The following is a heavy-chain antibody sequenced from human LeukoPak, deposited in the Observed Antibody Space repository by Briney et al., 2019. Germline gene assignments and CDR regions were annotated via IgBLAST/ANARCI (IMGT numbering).Heavy chain of an antibody. Sequence: SQTLSLTCAISGDSVSSNSATWNWIRQSPSRGLEWLGRTYYRSKWHNDYAVSVKSRITFTPDTSKNQFSLQLNSVITEDTAVYYCVRVIATTGYFDYCGQGTLVTVSS. CDR1: GDSVSSNSAT. D-gene: IGHD6-13*01. CDR2: TYYRSKWHN. CDR3: VRVIATTGYFDY. V-gene: IGHV6-1*01. J-gene: IGHJ4*02.